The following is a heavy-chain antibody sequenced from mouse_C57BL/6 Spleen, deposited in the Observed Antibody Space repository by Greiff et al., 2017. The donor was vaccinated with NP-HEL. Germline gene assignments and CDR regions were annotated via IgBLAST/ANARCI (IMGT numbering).Heavy chain of an antibody. CDR2: ISDGGSYT. J-gene: IGHJ2*01. CDR3: AREGDSFDY. CDR1: GFTFSSYA. V-gene: IGHV5-4*01. Sequence: EVKLVESGGGLVKPGGSLKLSCAASGFTFSSYAMSWVRQTPEKRLEWVATISDGGSYTYYPDNVKGRFTISRDNAKNNLYLQMSHLKSEDTAMYYCAREGDSFDYWGQGTTLTVSS.